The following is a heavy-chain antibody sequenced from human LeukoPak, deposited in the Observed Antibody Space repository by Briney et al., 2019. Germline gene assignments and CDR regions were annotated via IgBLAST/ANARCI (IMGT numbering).Heavy chain of an antibody. CDR1: GFTFSRYT. CDR3: AKDKYYGTGTYRELDY. J-gene: IGHJ4*02. Sequence: GGSLRLSCAASGFTFSRYTMNWVRQAPGKGLEWVSSISSSSSNIYYADSVKGRFTISRDNSKNSLYLQMNSLKTEDTALYFCAKDKYYGTGTYRELDYWGQGTLVTVSS. D-gene: IGHD3-10*01. CDR2: ISSSSSNI. V-gene: IGHV3-21*04.